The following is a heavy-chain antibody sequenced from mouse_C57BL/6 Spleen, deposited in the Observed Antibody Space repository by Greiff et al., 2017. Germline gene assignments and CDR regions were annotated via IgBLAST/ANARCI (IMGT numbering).Heavy chain of an antibody. V-gene: IGHV1-81*01. CDR2: IYPRSGNT. CDR1: GYTFTSYG. CDR3: ARQKAQAPYFGY. Sequence: VQLQQSGAELARPGASVKLSCKASGYTFTSYGISWVKQRTGQGLEWIGEIYPRSGNTYYNEKFKGKATLTADKSSSTAYMELRSLTSEDSAVYFCARQKAQAPYFGYWGQGTTLTVAS. J-gene: IGHJ2*01. D-gene: IGHD3-2*02.